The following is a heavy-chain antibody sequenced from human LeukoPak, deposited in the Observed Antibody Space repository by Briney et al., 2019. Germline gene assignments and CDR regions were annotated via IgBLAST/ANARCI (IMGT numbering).Heavy chain of an antibody. V-gene: IGHV3-23*01. CDR1: GFTFSSYA. J-gene: IGHJ3*02. CDR3: AKRGGQYYYDSSGSNAFDI. CDR2: ISGSGGST. D-gene: IGHD3-22*01. Sequence: GGSLRLSCAASGFTFSSYAMSWVRQAPGKGLEWVSAISGSGGSTYYADSVKGRFTISRENSKNTLYLQMNSLRAEDTAVYYCAKRGGQYYYDSSGSNAFDIWGQGTMVTVSS.